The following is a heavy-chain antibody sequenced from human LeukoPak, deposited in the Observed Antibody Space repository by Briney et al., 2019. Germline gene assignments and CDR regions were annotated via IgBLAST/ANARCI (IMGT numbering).Heavy chain of an antibody. V-gene: IGHV3-23*01. CDR2: ISGSGGST. D-gene: IGHD4-11*01. CDR3: ARGLYSNPPDY. J-gene: IGHJ4*02. CDR1: GFTFSSYA. Sequence: GGSLRLSCAASGFTFSSYAMSWVRQAPGKGLEWVSAISGSGGSTYYADSVKGRFTISRDNAKNSLYLQMNSLRAEDTAVYYCARGLYSNPPDYWGQGTLVTVSS.